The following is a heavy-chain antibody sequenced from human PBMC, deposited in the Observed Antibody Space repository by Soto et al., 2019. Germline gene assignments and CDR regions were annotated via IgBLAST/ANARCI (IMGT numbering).Heavy chain of an antibody. CDR3: ASPHSSGWYPIDY. CDR2: IRFDGSNI. Sequence: GGSLRLSCAASGIIFNGFGMHWVRQAPGKGLEWVAVIRFDGSNIYYADSVKGRFTISRDNSASTAYMELSSLRSEDTAVYYCASPHSSGWYPIDYWGQGTLVTVSS. J-gene: IGHJ4*02. D-gene: IGHD6-19*01. V-gene: IGHV3-30*02. CDR1: GIIFNGFG.